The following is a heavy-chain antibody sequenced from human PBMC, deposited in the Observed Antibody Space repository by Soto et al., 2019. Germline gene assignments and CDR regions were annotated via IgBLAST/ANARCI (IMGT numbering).Heavy chain of an antibody. CDR3: AKGGNNWNQLRGPEGDY. CDR1: GFTFSSYA. Sequence: GESLKISCAASGFTFSSYAMSWVRQAPGKGLEWVSAISGSGGSTYYADSVKGRFTISRDNSKNTLYLQMNSLRAEDTAVYYCAKGGNNWNQLRGPEGDYWGQGTLVTVSS. V-gene: IGHV3-23*01. J-gene: IGHJ4*02. CDR2: ISGSGGST. D-gene: IGHD1-20*01.